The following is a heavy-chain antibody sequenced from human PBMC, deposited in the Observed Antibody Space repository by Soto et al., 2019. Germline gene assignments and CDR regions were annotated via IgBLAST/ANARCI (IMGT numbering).Heavy chain of an antibody. CDR3: ARLSDSSGYTVIDY. D-gene: IGHD3-22*01. CDR1: GYTFTSYY. Sequence: QVQLVQSGAEVKKPGASVKVSCKASGYTFTSYYMHWVRQAPGQGLEWMGIINPSGGSTSYAQKFRGRVTMTRDRSTSTVYVALSSMRSEATAVYYCARLSDSSGYTVIDYWGQGTLVTVSS. V-gene: IGHV1-46*01. CDR2: INPSGGST. J-gene: IGHJ4*02.